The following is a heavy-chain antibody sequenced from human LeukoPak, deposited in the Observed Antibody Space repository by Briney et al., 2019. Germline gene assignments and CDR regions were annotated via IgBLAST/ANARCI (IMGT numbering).Heavy chain of an antibody. CDR3: ARESGSYLWRSWLNP. J-gene: IGHJ5*02. V-gene: IGHV4-59*01. CDR2: IYNSGNT. D-gene: IGHD3-16*01. Sequence: SETLSLTCTVSVGSTNNYYWTWIRQPPGKGLEWIGNIYNSGNTNYNPSLKSRVTISIDTSKNQFSLKVISVTAADTAIYYCARESGSYLWRSWLNPWGQGTLVTVSS. CDR1: VGSTNNYY.